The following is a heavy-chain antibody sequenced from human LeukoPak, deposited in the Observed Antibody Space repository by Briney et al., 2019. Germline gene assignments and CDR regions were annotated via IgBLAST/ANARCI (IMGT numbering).Heavy chain of an antibody. CDR1: GYTFTSYD. Sequence: ASVKVSCKASGYTFTSYDINWVRQATGQGLEWGGWMNPNSGNTGYAQKFQGRVTITRNTSISTAYMELSSLRAEDTALYHGATVRWDNSGWYYLDYWGQGPLLTVSS. CDR2: MNPNSGNT. D-gene: IGHD6-19*01. CDR3: ATVRWDNSGWYYLDY. J-gene: IGHJ4*02. V-gene: IGHV1-8*03.